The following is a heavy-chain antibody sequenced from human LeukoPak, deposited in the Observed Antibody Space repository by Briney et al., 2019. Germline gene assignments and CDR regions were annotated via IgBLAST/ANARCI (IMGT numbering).Heavy chain of an antibody. V-gene: IGHV4-4*09. Sequence: SETLSLTCNVSGYSMRSYYWSWLRQPPGKGLEWIGYIYSSGSTNYNPTLKSRVTISVDTSKNQFSLKLSSVTAADTAVYYCARQVYCTNGLCYNRWYFDLWGRGTLVTVSS. CDR1: GYSMRSYY. CDR3: ARQVYCTNGLCYNRWYFDL. CDR2: IYSSGST. D-gene: IGHD2-8*01. J-gene: IGHJ2*01.